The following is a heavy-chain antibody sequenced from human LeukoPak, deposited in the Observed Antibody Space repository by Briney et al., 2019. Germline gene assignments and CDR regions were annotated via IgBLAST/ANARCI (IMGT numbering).Heavy chain of an antibody. CDR3: ARDLTTVGATGQDQLGDAFDI. CDR1: GYTFTSYG. V-gene: IGHV1-18*01. J-gene: IGHJ3*02. CDR2: ISAYNGNT. Sequence: ASVKVSCKASGYTFTSYGISWVRQAPGQGLEWMGWISAYNGNTNYAQKLQGRVTMTTDTSTSTAYMELRSLRSDDTAVYYCARDLTTVGATGQDQLGDAFDIWGQGTVVTVSS. D-gene: IGHD1-26*01.